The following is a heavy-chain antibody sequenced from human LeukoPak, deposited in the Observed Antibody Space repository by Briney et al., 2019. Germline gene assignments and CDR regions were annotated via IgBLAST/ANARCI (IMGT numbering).Heavy chain of an antibody. D-gene: IGHD3-9*01. CDR3: ARWGDILTGYPFDY. J-gene: IGHJ4*02. CDR2: ISAYNGNT. Sequence: ASVKVSCKASGYTFTSYGISWVRQPHGQGIEWMGWISAYNGNTNYAQKLQGRVTMTTDTSTSTAYMELRSLRSDDTAVYYCARWGDILTGYPFDYWGQGTLVTVSS. V-gene: IGHV1-18*01. CDR1: GYTFTSYG.